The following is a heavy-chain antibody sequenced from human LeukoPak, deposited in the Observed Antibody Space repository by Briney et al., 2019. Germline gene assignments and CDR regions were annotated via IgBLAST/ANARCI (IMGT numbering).Heavy chain of an antibody. Sequence: SETLSLTCTVSGDSISSYYWSWIRQPPGKGLEWIGYIYHSGSTNYNPSLKSRVTISADTSKDQFSLKLASVTAAGTAVYYCATGYSSTWYYFDYWGQGTLVTVSS. CDR1: GDSISSYY. V-gene: IGHV4-59*01. CDR2: IYHSGST. J-gene: IGHJ4*02. CDR3: ATGYSSTWYYFDY. D-gene: IGHD6-13*01.